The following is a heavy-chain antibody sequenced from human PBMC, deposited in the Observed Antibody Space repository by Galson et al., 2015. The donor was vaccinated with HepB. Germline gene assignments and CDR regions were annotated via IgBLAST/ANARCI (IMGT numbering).Heavy chain of an antibody. CDR2: INNGGTTM. CDR3: VRDGIYCRGGWCHPY. D-gene: IGHD2-15*01. CDR1: GFPFSSYE. J-gene: IGHJ4*02. Sequence: SLRLSCAASGFPFSSYEMNWVRLAPGKGPEWLSYINNGGTTMYYADSVKGRFSISRDNAKNSLYLQMSSLRAEDTAVYYCVRDGIYCRGGWCHPYWGQGTLVSVSS. V-gene: IGHV3-48*03.